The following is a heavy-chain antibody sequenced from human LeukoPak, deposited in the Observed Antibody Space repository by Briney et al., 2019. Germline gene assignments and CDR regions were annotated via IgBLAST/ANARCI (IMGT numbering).Heavy chain of an antibody. CDR1: GFTFSSYG. CDR2: ISYDGSNK. J-gene: IGHJ4*02. Sequence: PGGSLRLSCAASGFTFSSYGMHWVRQAPGRGLEWVAVISYDGSNKYYADSVKGRFTTSRDNSKNTLYLQMNSLRAEDTAVYYCAKGSRITMIVVADFDYWGQGTRVIVSS. CDR3: AKGSRITMIVVADFDY. V-gene: IGHV3-30*18. D-gene: IGHD3-22*01.